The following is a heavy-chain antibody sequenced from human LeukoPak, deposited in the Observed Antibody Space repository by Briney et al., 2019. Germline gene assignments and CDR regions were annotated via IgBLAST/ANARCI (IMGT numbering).Heavy chain of an antibody. CDR1: GGSFSGYY. CDR2: INHSGST. CDR3: ARADYGLKYYFDY. V-gene: IGHV4-34*01. J-gene: IGHJ4*02. Sequence: SETLSLTCAVYGGSFSGYYWSWIRQPPGKGLEWIGEINHSGSTNYNPSLKSRVTISVDTSENQFSLKLSSVTAADTAVYYCARADYGLKYYFDYWGQGTLVTVSS. D-gene: IGHD4-17*01.